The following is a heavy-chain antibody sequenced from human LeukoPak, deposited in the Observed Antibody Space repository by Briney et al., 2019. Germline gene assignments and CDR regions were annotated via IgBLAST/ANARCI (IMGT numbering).Heavy chain of an antibody. Sequence: PGESLKISCKASGYSFTRYWISWVRQMPGKGLEWMGRIDPSDSYTNYSPSFQGHVTISADKSISTAYLQWRSLKASDTAIYYCARTYSSGWAFFDYWGQGNMVTVFS. CDR1: GYSFTRYW. V-gene: IGHV5-10-1*01. J-gene: IGHJ4*02. CDR3: ARTYSSGWAFFDY. CDR2: IDPSDSYT. D-gene: IGHD6-19*01.